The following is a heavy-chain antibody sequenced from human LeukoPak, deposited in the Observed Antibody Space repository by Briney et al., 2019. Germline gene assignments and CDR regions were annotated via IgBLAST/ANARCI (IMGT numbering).Heavy chain of an antibody. D-gene: IGHD3-10*01. J-gene: IGHJ3*02. CDR2: IKYDASST. V-gene: IGHV3-74*01. Sequence: PGGSLRLSCADSGFTFSSHWMHWVRQAPGKGLVWVSRIKYDASSTSYADSVKGRFTISRDNAKNTLYLQMNSLRAEDTAIYYCVREAGLAFDIWGQGTMVTVFS. CDR1: GFTFSSHW. CDR3: VREAGLAFDI.